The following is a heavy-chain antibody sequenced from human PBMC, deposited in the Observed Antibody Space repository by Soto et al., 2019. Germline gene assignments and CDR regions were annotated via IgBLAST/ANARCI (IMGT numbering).Heavy chain of an antibody. Sequence: PGGSLRLSCTASGFTFSSHAMSWVRQAPGKQLEWVSAISGSAGLTFYADSVKGRFTISRDNPKNTLYLQMNSLRAEDTAVYYCAKDWVSGSSPYWGQGTLVTVS. D-gene: IGHD2-15*01. J-gene: IGHJ4*02. V-gene: IGHV3-23*01. CDR1: GFTFSSHA. CDR3: AKDWVSGSSPY. CDR2: ISGSAGLT.